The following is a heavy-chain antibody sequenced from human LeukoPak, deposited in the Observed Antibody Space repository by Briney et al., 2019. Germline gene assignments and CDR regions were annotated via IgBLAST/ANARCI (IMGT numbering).Heavy chain of an antibody. Sequence: SETLSLNCAVYSESFNVYFCIWIRQPPGKGLEWIGEICPDGTTTYNPSLKTRVSISLDTSKTHSSLRLRSMAAADTAVYYCARRRKSTDNWGQGSLVTVSS. D-gene: IGHD1-14*01. CDR2: ICPDGTT. CDR3: ARRRKSTDN. V-gene: IGHV4-34*01. J-gene: IGHJ4*02. CDR1: SESFNVYF.